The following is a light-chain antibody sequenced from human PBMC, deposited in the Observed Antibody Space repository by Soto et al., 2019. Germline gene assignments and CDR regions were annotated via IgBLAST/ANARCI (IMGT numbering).Light chain of an antibody. Sequence: QSVLTQPASVSGSPGQSITISCTGTSSDVGGYNYVSWYQQHPGKAPKLMIYEVSNRPSGVSNRFSGSKSGNTASRTISGLQAEDEADYYCSSYTSSRTFVVFGGGTKLTVL. CDR2: EVS. CDR1: SSDVGGYNY. CDR3: SSYTSSRTFVV. V-gene: IGLV2-14*01. J-gene: IGLJ2*01.